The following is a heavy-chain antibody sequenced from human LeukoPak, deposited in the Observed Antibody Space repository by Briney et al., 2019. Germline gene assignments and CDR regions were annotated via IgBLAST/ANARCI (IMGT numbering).Heavy chain of an antibody. CDR2: IYWNDDK. V-gene: IGHV2-5*01. D-gene: IGHD5-12*01. Sequence: ESGPTLAKPTQTLTLTCTFSGFSLSTSGVGVGWIRQPPGKALEWLALIYWNDDKRYSPSLKSRLTISKDTSKNQVVLTMTNMDPVDTATYYCARSYSDYDYSNNWFDPWGQGTLVTVSS. CDR3: ARSYSDYDYSNNWFDP. CDR1: GFSLSTSGVG. J-gene: IGHJ5*02.